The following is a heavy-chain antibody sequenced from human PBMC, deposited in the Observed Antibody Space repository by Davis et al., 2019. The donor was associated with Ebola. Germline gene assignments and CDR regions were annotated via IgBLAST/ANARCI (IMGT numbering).Heavy chain of an antibody. Sequence: GESLKISCKGSGYSFTSYWIGWVRQMPGKGLEWMGIIYPGDSDTRYSPSFQGQVTISADNSISTAYLQWSSLKASDTAMYYCARLRRITVFGVVPYFDYWGQGAQVTVSS. V-gene: IGHV5-51*01. CDR3: ARLRRITVFGVVPYFDY. J-gene: IGHJ4*02. CDR1: GYSFTSYW. D-gene: IGHD3-3*01. CDR2: IYPGDSDT.